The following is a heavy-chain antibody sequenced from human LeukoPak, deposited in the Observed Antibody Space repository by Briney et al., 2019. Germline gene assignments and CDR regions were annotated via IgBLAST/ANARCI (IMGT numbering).Heavy chain of an antibody. CDR2: VSAYNGKT. CDR1: GYTFTCYG. CDR3: ARYGSRLRLPLPPYCSGGSCYSRDVDY. J-gene: IGHJ4*02. Sequence: ASVKVSCKASGYTFTCYGISWGRHAPGQGHDWMGWVSAYNGKTTYSQKLQGRGTMTTDTSTSTAYMELRSLRSDDPAVYYCARYGSRLRLPLPPYCSGGSCYSRDVDYWGQGTLVTVSS. V-gene: IGHV1-18*01. D-gene: IGHD2-15*01.